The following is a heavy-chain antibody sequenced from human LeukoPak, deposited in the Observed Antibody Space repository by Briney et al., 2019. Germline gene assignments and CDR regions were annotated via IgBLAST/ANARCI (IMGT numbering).Heavy chain of an antibody. V-gene: IGHV1-2*02. CDR2: INPNSGSR. CDR1: GYTFTDYE. Sequence: ASVKVSCKASGYTFTDYEIHWVRQAPGQGLELMGWINPNSGSRNYAKRFRGRVTMTRDTPVTTAYMDLSRLGSDDTAVYHCARAFYFDAWSYYYFDYWGQGTLVTVSS. J-gene: IGHJ4*02. D-gene: IGHD3-10*01. CDR3: ARAFYFDAWSYYYFDY.